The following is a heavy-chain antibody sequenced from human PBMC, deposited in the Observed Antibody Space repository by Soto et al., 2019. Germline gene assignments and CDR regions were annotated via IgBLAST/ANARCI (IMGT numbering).Heavy chain of an antibody. CDR2: ISAYNGNA. Sequence: ASVKVSCKASGYTFTSYGISWVRQAPGQGLEWMGWISAYNGNANYAQKLQGRVTMTTDTSTSTAYMELRSLRSDDTAVYYCARGIVLMVYAMSPFDYWGQGTLVTVSS. D-gene: IGHD2-8*01. J-gene: IGHJ4*02. CDR1: GYTFTSYG. CDR3: ARGIVLMVYAMSPFDY. V-gene: IGHV1-18*01.